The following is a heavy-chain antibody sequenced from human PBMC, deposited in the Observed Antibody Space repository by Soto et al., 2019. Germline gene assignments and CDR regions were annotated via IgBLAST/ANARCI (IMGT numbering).Heavy chain of an antibody. CDR2: IYYSGST. V-gene: IGHV4-59*08. D-gene: IGHD3-3*01. J-gene: IGHJ6*03. CDR3: ARHVSGTHYDFWSGYYKDMGYYYYYMDV. Sequence: SETLSLTCTVSGGSISSYYWSWIRQPPGKGLEWIGYIYYSGSTNYNPSLKSRVTISVDTSKNQFSLKLSSVTAADTAVYYCARHVSGTHYDFWSGYYKDMGYYYYYMDVWGKGTTVTVSS. CDR1: GGSISSYY.